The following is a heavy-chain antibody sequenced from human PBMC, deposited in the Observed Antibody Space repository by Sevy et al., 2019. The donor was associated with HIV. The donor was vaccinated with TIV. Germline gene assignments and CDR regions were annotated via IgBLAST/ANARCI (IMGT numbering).Heavy chain of an antibody. J-gene: IGHJ3*02. V-gene: IGHV4-39*01. D-gene: IGHD3-22*01. CDR3: AKHCSHYFDNSGYGEAFDI. CDR2: IHHSGST. Sequence: SKTLSLTCSVSGASISSTIYYWAWIRQSPGKGLEWLGRIHHSGSTYYTLSPKSRVTISVDTSKNQFSLKMNSVTAADTAVYYCAKHCSHYFDNSGYGEAFDIWGQGTKVTVSS. CDR1: GASISSTIYY.